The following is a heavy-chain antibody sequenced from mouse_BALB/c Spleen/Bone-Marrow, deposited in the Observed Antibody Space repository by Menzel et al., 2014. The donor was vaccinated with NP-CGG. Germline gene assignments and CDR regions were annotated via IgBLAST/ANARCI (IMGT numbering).Heavy chain of an antibody. Sequence: EVQLVESGGGLVQPGGSRKLSCAASGFTFSSFGMHWVRQAPEKGLEWVAYISSGSSTIYYADTVKGRFTISRDNPKNTLFLQMTSLRSEDTAMYYCARSLYYRYDFFDYWGQGTILTVSS. CDR3: ARSLYYRYDFFDY. CDR2: ISSGSSTI. D-gene: IGHD2-14*01. V-gene: IGHV5-17*02. CDR1: GFTFSSFG. J-gene: IGHJ2*01.